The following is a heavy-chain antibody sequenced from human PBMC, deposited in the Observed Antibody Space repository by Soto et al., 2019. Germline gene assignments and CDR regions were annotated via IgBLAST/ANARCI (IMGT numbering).Heavy chain of an antibody. D-gene: IGHD1-26*01. Sequence: PGGSLRLSCAASGFTVSSNYMSWVRQAPGKGLEWVSVIYSGGSTYYADSVKGRFTISRHNSKNTLYLQMNSLRAEDTAVYYCARDRPGIVGATRHFDYWGQGTLVTVSS. V-gene: IGHV3-53*04. CDR3: ARDRPGIVGATRHFDY. CDR2: IYSGGST. J-gene: IGHJ4*02. CDR1: GFTVSSNY.